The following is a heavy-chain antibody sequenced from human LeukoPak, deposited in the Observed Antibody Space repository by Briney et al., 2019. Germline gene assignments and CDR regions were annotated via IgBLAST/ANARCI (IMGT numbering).Heavy chain of an antibody. J-gene: IGHJ4*02. CDR3: ARAPVTSCRGAYCYPFDY. CDR1: GFTFDDYA. CDR2: ISWNSGSI. V-gene: IGHV3-9*01. Sequence: GGSLRLSCAASGFTFDDYAMHWVRQAPGKGLEWVSGISWNSGSIGYADSVKGRFTISRDNAKNSLYLQMNSLRAEDTALYYCARAPVTSCRGAYCYPFDYWGQGTLVTVSS. D-gene: IGHD2-21*01.